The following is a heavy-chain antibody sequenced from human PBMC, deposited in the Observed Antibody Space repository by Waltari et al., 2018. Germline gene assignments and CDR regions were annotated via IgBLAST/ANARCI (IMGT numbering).Heavy chain of an antibody. CDR1: ISSSSYY. CDR3: ASTYSSGWYSAFDI. D-gene: IGHD6-19*01. V-gene: IGHV4-39*01. Sequence: ISSSSYYWGWIRQPPGKGLEWIGSIYYSGSTYYNPSLKSRVTISVDTSKNQFSLKLSSVTAADTAVYYCASTYSSGWYSAFDIWGQGTMVTVSS. J-gene: IGHJ3*02. CDR2: IYYSGST.